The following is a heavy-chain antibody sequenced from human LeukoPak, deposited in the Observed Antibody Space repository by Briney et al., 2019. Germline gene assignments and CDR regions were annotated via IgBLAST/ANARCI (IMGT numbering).Heavy chain of an antibody. J-gene: IGHJ4*02. CDR2: ISGSGGST. CDR1: GFTFSSYA. Sequence: PGGSLRLSCAASGFTFSSYAMSWVRQAPGKGLEWVSAISGSGGSTYYADSVKGRFTISRDNSKNTLYLQMNSLRPEDTAVYYCAKGSYCSSTSCYPRPYYFDYWGQGTLVTVSS. D-gene: IGHD2-2*01. V-gene: IGHV3-23*01. CDR3: AKGSYCSSTSCYPRPYYFDY.